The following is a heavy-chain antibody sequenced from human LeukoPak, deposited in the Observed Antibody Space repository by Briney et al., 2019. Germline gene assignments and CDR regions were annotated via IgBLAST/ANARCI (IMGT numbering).Heavy chain of an antibody. Sequence: SETLSLTCTVSGGSFSSYYWTWIRQPPGKGLEWIVYIDHSGSTNYNPSLKSRVSISSDTSKNQFSLELSSVTAADTTVYYCARLKATVSIHAYFDSWGQGTLVTVSS. V-gene: IGHV4-59*01. CDR1: GGSFSSYY. CDR2: IDHSGST. CDR3: ARLKATVSIHAYFDS. J-gene: IGHJ4*02. D-gene: IGHD4-17*01.